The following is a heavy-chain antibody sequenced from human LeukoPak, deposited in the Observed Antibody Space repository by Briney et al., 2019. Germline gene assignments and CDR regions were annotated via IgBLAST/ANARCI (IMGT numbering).Heavy chain of an antibody. CDR1: GFTFRSFA. Sequence: GGSLRLSCTASGFTFRSFAMNWVRQAPGKGLEWVAVISYDGSNKYYADSVKGRFTISRDNSKNTLYLQMNSLRAEDTAVYYCAREIAAAYGAFDIWGQGTMVTVSS. D-gene: IGHD6-13*01. J-gene: IGHJ3*02. CDR3: AREIAAAYGAFDI. V-gene: IGHV3-30-3*01. CDR2: ISYDGSNK.